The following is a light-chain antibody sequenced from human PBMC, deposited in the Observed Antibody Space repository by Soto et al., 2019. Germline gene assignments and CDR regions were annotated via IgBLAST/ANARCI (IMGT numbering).Light chain of an antibody. CDR1: SSNIGINF. CDR2: RNN. CDR3: AAWEDSLSGWV. V-gene: IGLV1-47*01. J-gene: IGLJ3*02. Sequence: QSVLTQPPSASGTPGQRVTISCSGTSSNIGINFVYWYQQLPGTAPKLLIYRNNQRPSGVPDRFSGFKSGTSASLAISGLRSEDEADYYCAAWEDSLSGWVFGGGTKLTVL.